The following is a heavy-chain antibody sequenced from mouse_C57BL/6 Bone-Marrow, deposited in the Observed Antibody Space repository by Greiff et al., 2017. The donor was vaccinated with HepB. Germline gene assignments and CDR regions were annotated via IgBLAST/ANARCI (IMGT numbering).Heavy chain of an antibody. J-gene: IGHJ2*01. CDR1: GFTFSSYG. CDR2: ISSGGSYT. V-gene: IGHV5-6*02. CDR3: ARRRGFDY. Sequence: EVKLVESGGDLVKPGGSLKLSCAASGFTFSSYGMSWVRQTPDKRLEWVATISSGGSYTYYPDSVKGRFTISRDNAKNTLYLQMSSLKSEDTAMYYCARRRGFDYWGQGTTLTVSS.